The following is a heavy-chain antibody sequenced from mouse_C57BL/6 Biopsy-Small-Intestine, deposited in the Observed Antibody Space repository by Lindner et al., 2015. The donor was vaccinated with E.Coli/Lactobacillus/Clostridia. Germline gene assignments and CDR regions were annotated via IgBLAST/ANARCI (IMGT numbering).Heavy chain of an antibody. CDR3: ARCYYGSSFYFDY. CDR1: GYTFTSYT. V-gene: IGHV1-4*01. CDR2: INPSSGYT. D-gene: IGHD1-1*01. J-gene: IGHJ2*01. Sequence: VQLQESGAELARPGASLKISCKASGYTFTSYTMHWVKQRPGQGLEWIGYINPSSGYTKYNQKFKDKATLTADKSSSTAYMQLSSLTSEDSAVYYCARCYYGSSFYFDYWGQGTTLTVSS.